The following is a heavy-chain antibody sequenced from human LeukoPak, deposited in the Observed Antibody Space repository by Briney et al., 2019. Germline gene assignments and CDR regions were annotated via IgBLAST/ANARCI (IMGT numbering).Heavy chain of an antibody. V-gene: IGHV1-2*02. D-gene: IGHD6-13*01. CDR1: GYTFTAYY. Sequence: ASVKVSCKASGYTFTAYYVHWVRQAPGQGLEWMGWMNPKSGGTNYAQKFQGRVAMTRAPSTRPAYMELSRLTSDHTAVYSCARVLVKPPEYYFDYWGQGSLVTVSS. CDR3: ARVLVKPPEYYFDY. CDR2: MNPKSGGT. J-gene: IGHJ4*02.